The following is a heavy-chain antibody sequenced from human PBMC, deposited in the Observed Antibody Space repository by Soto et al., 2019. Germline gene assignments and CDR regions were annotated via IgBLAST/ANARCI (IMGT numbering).Heavy chain of an antibody. D-gene: IGHD2-2*01. J-gene: IGHJ6*02. CDR3: ASPLPGGYCSSTSCYLDYYGMDV. V-gene: IGHV5-10-1*01. CDR2: IDPSDSYT. Sequence: GESLKISCKGSGYSFTSYWISWVRQMPGKGLEWMGRIDPSDSYTNYSPSFQGHVTISADESISTAYLQWSSRKASDTAMYYCASPLPGGYCSSTSCYLDYYGMDVWGQGTTVTVSS. CDR1: GYSFTSYW.